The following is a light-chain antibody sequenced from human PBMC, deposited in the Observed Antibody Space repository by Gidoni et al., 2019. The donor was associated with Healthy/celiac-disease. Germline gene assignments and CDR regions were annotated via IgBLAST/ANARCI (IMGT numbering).Light chain of an antibody. J-gene: IGKJ5*01. CDR1: QNVSSN. CDR3: QQYNNWPPIT. V-gene: IGKV3-15*01. Sequence: EIVMTQSPATLSVSSGERATLACRASQNVSSNLAWYQQKTGQAPRILIYGASTRATGIPARFSGSGSGTEFTLTISSLQSEDFAVYYCQQYNNWPPITFGQGTRLEIK. CDR2: GAS.